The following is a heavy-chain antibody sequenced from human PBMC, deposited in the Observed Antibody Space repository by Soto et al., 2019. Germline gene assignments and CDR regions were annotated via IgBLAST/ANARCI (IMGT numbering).Heavy chain of an antibody. CDR2: IYYSGST. CDR1: GGSISSYY. CDR3: ARGVNTFGGVIVTYYFDY. D-gene: IGHD3-16*02. Sequence: QVQLQESGPGLVKPSETLSLTCTVSGGSISSYYWSWIRQPPGKGLEWIGYIYYSGSTNYNPSLKSRVTISVDTSKNQFSLKLSSVTAADTAVYYCARGVNTFGGVIVTYYFDYWGQGTLVTVSS. J-gene: IGHJ4*02. V-gene: IGHV4-59*01.